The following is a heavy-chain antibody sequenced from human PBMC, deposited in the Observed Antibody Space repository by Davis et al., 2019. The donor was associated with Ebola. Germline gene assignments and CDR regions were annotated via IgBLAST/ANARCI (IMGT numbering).Heavy chain of an antibody. J-gene: IGHJ5*02. CDR1: GFTFSNYE. CDR3: ARTALTSISDSGLGYNYFDP. V-gene: IGHV4-34*01. Sequence: ESLKISCVGSGFTFSNYEMNWVRQPPGKGLEWIGEVSRSGDTNYNPSVEGRVTILLDAPKNQFSLSLKSVTAADTAVYYCARTALTSISDSGLGYNYFDPWGQGTLVTVSS. CDR2: VSRSGDT. D-gene: IGHD4-17*01.